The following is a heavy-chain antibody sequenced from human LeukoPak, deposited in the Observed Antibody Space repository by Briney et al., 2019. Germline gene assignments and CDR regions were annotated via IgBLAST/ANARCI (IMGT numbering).Heavy chain of an antibody. CDR3: ARDKVVPAARVGNWFDP. D-gene: IGHD2-2*01. CDR1: GDSISTYY. Sequence: SETLSLTCTVSGDSISTYYWTWIRQPPGKGLEWIGSIYYTGSTYYNPSLKSRVTISVDTSKNQFSLKLSSVTAADTAVHYCARDKVVPAARVGNWFDPWGQGTLITVSS. V-gene: IGHV4-59*05. CDR2: IYYTGST. J-gene: IGHJ5*02.